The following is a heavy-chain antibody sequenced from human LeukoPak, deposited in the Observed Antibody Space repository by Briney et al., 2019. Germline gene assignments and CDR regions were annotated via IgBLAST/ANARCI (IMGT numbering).Heavy chain of an antibody. CDR3: ARDPTTVTTIFDS. CDR2: IYPGEGSYATATT. J-gene: IGHJ4*02. CDR1: GVSISAYY. D-gene: IGHD4-11*01. Sequence: PSETLSLTCSVSGVSISAYYWSWIRQSAGNRLEWIGRIYPGEGSYATATTSYNPSFKSRVTMSGDTSKNQLSLKLSSVTAADTAVYYCARDPTTVTTIFDSWGQGILVTVSS. V-gene: IGHV4-4*07.